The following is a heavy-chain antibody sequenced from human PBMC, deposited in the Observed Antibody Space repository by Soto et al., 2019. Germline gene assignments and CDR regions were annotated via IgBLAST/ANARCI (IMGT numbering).Heavy chain of an antibody. J-gene: IGHJ5*02. CDR1: GYTFTNNY. CDR3: ARDHSISSSGAWWIEP. CDR2: IYLRAGNT. V-gene: IGHV1-46*01. Sequence: ASVRVSCKASGYTFTNNYIYWVAQAPGQGLEWMGTIYLRAGNTINAQEFQGRVTLTRDTSTSTVYMDLRCLTSEDTAVYYCARDHSISSSGAWWIEPWGQGTLVTVSS. D-gene: IGHD6-13*01.